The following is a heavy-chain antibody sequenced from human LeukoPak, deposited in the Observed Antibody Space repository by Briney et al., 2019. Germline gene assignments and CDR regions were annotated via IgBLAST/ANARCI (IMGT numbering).Heavy chain of an antibody. Sequence: ASVKVSCKASGYAFTSYYMHWVRQAPGQGLEWMGIINPSGGSTSYAQKFQGRVTMTRDTSTSTVYMELSSLRSEDTAVYYCARDPVGTGGFDYWGQGTLVTVSS. CDR1: GYAFTSYY. CDR2: INPSGGST. D-gene: IGHD1-26*01. CDR3: ARDPVGTGGFDY. J-gene: IGHJ4*02. V-gene: IGHV1-46*01.